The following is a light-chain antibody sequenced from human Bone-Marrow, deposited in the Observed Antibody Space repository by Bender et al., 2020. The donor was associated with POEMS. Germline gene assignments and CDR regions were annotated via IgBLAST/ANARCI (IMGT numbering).Light chain of an antibody. CDR1: SSDVGSYNL. Sequence: QSALTQPASVSGSPGQSITISCTGTSSDVGSYNLVSWYQQHPGKAPKLMIYEVSNRPSGISNHFSGSKSGNTASLTISGLQAEDEANYLCCSYTSSDTWVFGGGTKVTVL. CDR3: CSYTSSDTWV. CDR2: EVS. V-gene: IGLV2-23*02. J-gene: IGLJ3*02.